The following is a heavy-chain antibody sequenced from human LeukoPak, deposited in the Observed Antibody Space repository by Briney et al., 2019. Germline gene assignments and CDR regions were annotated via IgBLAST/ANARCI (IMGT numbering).Heavy chain of an antibody. CDR2: SSSSGTTI. Sequence: GGSLRLSCAASGFTLSDYYMSWIRQAPGKGLEWVSYSSSSGTTIYYADSVKGRFAIYRDNDKNSLYLQMNSLRAEDTAVYYCARRRDLIDYWGQGALVTVSS. CDR1: GFTLSDYY. J-gene: IGHJ4*02. V-gene: IGHV3-11*01. CDR3: ARRRDLIDY.